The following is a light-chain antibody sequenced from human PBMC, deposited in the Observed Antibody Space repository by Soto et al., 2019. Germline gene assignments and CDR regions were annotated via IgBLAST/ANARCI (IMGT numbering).Light chain of an antibody. CDR2: WAS. V-gene: IGKV4-1*01. CDR1: QSVLYSSNNKNY. J-gene: IGKJ1*01. CDR3: QQYYRTQWT. Sequence: DIVMTQSPDSLAVSLGERATINCKSSQSVLYSSNNKNYLAWYQQKPGQPPKLLIYWASTRESGVPDRFSGSGSGIDFPIIISSLQAEDLAVYYCQQYYRTQWTFGQGTKVEIK.